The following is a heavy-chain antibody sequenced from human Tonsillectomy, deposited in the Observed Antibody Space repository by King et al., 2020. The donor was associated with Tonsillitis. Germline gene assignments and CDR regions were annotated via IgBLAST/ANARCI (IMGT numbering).Heavy chain of an antibody. Sequence: VQLVESGAEVKKPGSSVKVSCKASGGTFSSYAISWVRQAPGQGLEWRGGIIPIFGTAHYAQKFQGRFTITADESTSTAYMELSSLRSEDTAVYYCARFRGLGNSGRYDVDHWGQGTLVTVSS. D-gene: IGHD6-19*01. CDR1: GGTFSSYA. J-gene: IGHJ4*02. CDR2: IIPIFGTA. CDR3: ARFRGLGNSGRYDVDH. V-gene: IGHV1-69*01.